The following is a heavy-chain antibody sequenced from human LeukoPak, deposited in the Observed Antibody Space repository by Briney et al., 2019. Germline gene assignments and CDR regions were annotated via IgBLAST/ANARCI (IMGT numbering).Heavy chain of an antibody. CDR2: ISSAGGTT. CDR3: VKVGDSGYGEYYQH. D-gene: IGHD5-12*01. Sequence: PGGSLRLSCSASGFTFRDYPIHWVRQAPGEGLQYVSAISSAGGTTYYADSVRGGFTISRDNSKNTLYLQMSSLRAEDTALYYCVKVGDSGYGEYYQHWGQGTLVIVSS. CDR1: GFTFRDYP. J-gene: IGHJ1*01. V-gene: IGHV3-64D*06.